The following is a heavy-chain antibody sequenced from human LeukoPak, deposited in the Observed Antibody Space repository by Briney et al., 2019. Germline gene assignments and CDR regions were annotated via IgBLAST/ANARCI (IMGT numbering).Heavy chain of an antibody. V-gene: IGHV4-4*02. Sequence: PSGTLSLTCAVSSGSIFSSNWWSWVRQPPGKGLEWIGQIFHSGSTSYSPSLKSRVTISVDKSKNQFSLRPTSVTAADTAVYYCARSPTKRVPEDYWGQGTLVTVSS. J-gene: IGHJ4*02. CDR1: SGSIFSSNW. CDR3: ARSPTKRVPEDY. CDR2: IFHSGST. D-gene: IGHD2-2*01.